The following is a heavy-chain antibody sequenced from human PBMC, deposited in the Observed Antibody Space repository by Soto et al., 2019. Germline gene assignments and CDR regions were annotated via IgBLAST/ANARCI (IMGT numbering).Heavy chain of an antibody. D-gene: IGHD3-16*01. V-gene: IGHV3-9*01. Sequence: GGSLRLSCAASGFTFDDYALHWVRQAPGKGLEWVSSISWNSGYIDYADSVRGRFTISRDNAKNSFYLQMNSLRAEDTALYFCAREISAGATAYRYFDHWGRGTLVTVSS. CDR1: GFTFDDYA. CDR3: AREISAGATAYRYFDH. J-gene: IGHJ4*02. CDR2: ISWNSGYI.